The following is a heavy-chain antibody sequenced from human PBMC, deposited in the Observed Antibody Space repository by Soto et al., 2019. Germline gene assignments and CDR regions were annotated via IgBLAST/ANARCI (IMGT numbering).Heavy chain of an antibody. CDR3: ARGGPAARRQPYYYYYMDV. D-gene: IGHD6-6*01. J-gene: IGHJ6*03. V-gene: IGHV4-34*01. CDR2: INHSGST. CDR1: GGSFSGYY. Sequence: QVQLQQWGAGLLKPSETLSLTCAVYGGSFSGYYWSWIRQPPGKGLEWIGEINHSGSTNYNPSLKSRVTISVDTSKIQFSLKLSSVTAADTAVYYCARGGPAARRQPYYYYYMDVWGKGTTVTVSS.